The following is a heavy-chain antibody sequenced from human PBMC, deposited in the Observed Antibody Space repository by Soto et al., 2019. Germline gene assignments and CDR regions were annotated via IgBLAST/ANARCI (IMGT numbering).Heavy chain of an antibody. V-gene: IGHV4-39*01. CDR2: IHYSGST. D-gene: IGHD6-13*01. CDR3: ARRLFSSTWPSYFDY. CDR1: GGSISSNSYY. J-gene: IGHJ4*02. Sequence: QLQLQESGPGLVKPSETLSLTCTVSGGSISSNSYYWGWIRQPPGKGLEWIGCIHYSGSTYYNPSLRSRVTSSVDTSKNQFSLKVSSVTAADTAVYYCARRLFSSTWPSYFDYGGQGTLVTVSS.